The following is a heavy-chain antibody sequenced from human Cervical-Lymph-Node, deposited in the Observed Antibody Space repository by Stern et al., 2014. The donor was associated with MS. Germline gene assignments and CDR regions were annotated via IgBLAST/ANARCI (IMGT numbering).Heavy chain of an antibody. J-gene: IGHJ4*02. CDR2: IYYSGTT. CDR3: ARGGRWEPDFDF. V-gene: IGHV4-59*01. Sequence: VQLLESGPRLVKPSETLSLTCTVSGGSISPYYWTYIRQPPGKGLELIGYIYYSGTTYYNPSLKSRVTISLDMSKNQFSLKLSSVAAADTAVYYCARGGRWEPDFDFWGQGTLVTVSS. CDR1: GGSISPYY. D-gene: IGHD1-26*01.